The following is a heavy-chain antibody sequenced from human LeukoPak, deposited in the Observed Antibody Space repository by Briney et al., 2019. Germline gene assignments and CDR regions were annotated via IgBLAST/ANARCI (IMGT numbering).Heavy chain of an antibody. CDR2: ISSSSGTI. CDR3: ARDQSDYYGSGSYSEGSY. Sequence: PGGSLRLSCAASGVTFSTYSMKWVRQAPGKGLEWVSYISSSSGTIYYADSVKGRFTISRDNAKNSLYLQMNGLRDEDTAVYYCARDQSDYYGSGSYSEGSYWGQGTLVTVSS. CDR1: GVTFSTYS. D-gene: IGHD3-10*01. J-gene: IGHJ4*02. V-gene: IGHV3-48*02.